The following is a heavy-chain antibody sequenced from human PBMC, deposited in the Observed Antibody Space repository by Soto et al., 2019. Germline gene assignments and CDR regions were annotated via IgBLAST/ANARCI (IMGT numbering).Heavy chain of an antibody. Sequence: ASVKVSCKASGYTFTNYDINWVRQTTGQGLEWMGWMNPNSGDTGYAQKFQDRVTMTRNTAISTAYMELSSLTFEDTAIYSCARAPRNWGFDFWGLGTLVTV. D-gene: IGHD7-27*01. V-gene: IGHV1-8*01. CDR3: ARAPRNWGFDF. CDR2: MNPNSGDT. J-gene: IGHJ4*02. CDR1: GYTFTNYD.